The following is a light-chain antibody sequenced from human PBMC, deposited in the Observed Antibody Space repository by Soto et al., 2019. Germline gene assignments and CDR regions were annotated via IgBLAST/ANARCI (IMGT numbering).Light chain of an antibody. CDR2: AAS. Sequence: QLTQYTSSLSAPVGDRVTINCRASQGITTNLAWYQQKPGKAPKLLIYAASTLQSGVPSRFSGSGSETDFILTVSSLQPEDFAIYYCQQLHSYPLTCGRGTRLEIK. V-gene: IGKV1-9*01. J-gene: IGKJ5*01. CDR3: QQLHSYPLT. CDR1: QGITTN.